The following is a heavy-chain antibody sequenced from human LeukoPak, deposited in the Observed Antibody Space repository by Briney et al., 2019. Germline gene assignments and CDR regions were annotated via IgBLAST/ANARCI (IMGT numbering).Heavy chain of an antibody. Sequence: ASVKVSCRASGYMFTSWYMHWVRQASGYGREGTGISNPTSGSTTDSQQFQGRVTMTRDRSTSTFYTELSTLGPEDTAVYYCARDSYANLGFDYWGHGTLVTVSS. CDR3: ARDSYANLGFDY. V-gene: IGHV1-46*01. J-gene: IGHJ4*01. D-gene: IGHD3-16*01. CDR2: SNPTSGST. CDR1: GYMFTSWY.